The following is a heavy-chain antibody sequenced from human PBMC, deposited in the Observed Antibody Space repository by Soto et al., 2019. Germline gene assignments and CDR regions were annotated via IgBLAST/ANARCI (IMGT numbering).Heavy chain of an antibody. CDR2: ISGSGGST. J-gene: IGHJ4*02. CDR3: AKKDIVVVPAATRNYYFDY. CDR1: GFTFSSYA. V-gene: IGHV3-23*01. Sequence: GGSLRLSCAASGFTFSSYAMSWVRQAPGKGLEWVSAISGSGGSTYYADSVKGRFTISRDNSKNTLYLQMNSLRAEDTAVYYCAKKDIVVVPAATRNYYFDYWGQGTLVTVSS. D-gene: IGHD2-2*01.